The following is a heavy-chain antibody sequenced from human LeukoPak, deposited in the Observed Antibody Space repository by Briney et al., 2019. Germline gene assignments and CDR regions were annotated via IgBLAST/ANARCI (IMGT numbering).Heavy chain of an antibody. CDR2: IYYSGNT. D-gene: IGHD3-22*01. V-gene: IGHV4-31*03. J-gene: IGHJ4*02. Sequence: SQTLSLTCTVSGGSISSGGCYWSWIRQHPGKGLEWIGYIYYSGNTYYNPSLKSRVTISIDASKNQFSLKLNSVTAADTAVYYCAREGSSGRYDYWGQGTLVTVSS. CDR3: AREGSSGRYDY. CDR1: GGSISSGGCY.